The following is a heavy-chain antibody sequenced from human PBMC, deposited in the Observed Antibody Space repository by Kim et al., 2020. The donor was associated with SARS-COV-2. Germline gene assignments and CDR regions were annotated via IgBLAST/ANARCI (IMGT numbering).Heavy chain of an antibody. D-gene: IGHD6-19*01. V-gene: IGHV4-34*01. CDR3: AGILGYSSGWYRYYGMDV. Sequence: SETLSLTCAVYGGSFSGYYWSWIRQPPGKGLEWIGEINHSGSTNYNPSLKSRVTISVDTSKNQFSLKLSSVTAADTAVYYCAGILGYSSGWYRYYGMDVWGQGTTVTVSS. CDR1: GGSFSGYY. CDR2: INHSGST. J-gene: IGHJ6*02.